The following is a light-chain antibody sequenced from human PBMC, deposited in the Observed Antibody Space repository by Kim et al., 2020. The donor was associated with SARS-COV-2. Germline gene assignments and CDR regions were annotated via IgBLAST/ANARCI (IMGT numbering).Light chain of an antibody. J-gene: IGLJ3*02. V-gene: IGLV3-19*01. Sequence: SAAIGPKVRERCKVTSLRTLQASGYRQTKGQAPVLVIYGKNNRPSGFPARFSSSTSENTASLTISAAQAEDEADYYCNRRNSNHWVFGGGTQLTVL. CDR1: SLRTLQ. CDR3: NRRNSNHWV. CDR2: GKN.